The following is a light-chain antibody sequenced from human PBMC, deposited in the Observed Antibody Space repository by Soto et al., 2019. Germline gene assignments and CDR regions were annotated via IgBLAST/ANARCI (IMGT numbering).Light chain of an antibody. Sequence: EIVLIQSPGALSLSPGERVTLSCRASQSVRSNFLAWYQQRPGQAPRLLIYGASSRATGIPDRFSGSGSGTDFTLIISRLEPEDCAVYYCQQYGSALQTFGQGTKVDIK. CDR1: QSVRSNF. CDR2: GAS. CDR3: QQYGSALQT. J-gene: IGKJ1*01. V-gene: IGKV3-20*01.